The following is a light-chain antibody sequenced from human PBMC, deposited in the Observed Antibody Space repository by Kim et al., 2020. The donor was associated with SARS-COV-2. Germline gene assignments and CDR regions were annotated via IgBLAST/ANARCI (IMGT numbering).Light chain of an antibody. V-gene: IGLV3-1*01. CDR1: NLGDKY. J-gene: IGLJ2*01. CDR3: QAWDSSAFVV. CDR2: EDD. Sequence: SYELTQPPSVSVSPGQTATITCSGDNLGDKYACWYQHKPGQSPVLVIYEDDKRPSGIPERFSGSNSGNAATLTISGTQAMDEADYYCQAWDSSAFVVFGGGTKLTVL.